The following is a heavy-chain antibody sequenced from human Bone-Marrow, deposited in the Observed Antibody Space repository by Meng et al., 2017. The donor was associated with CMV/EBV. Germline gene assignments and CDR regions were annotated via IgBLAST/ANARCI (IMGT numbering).Heavy chain of an antibody. CDR1: GFTVSSNY. Sequence: GESLKISCAASGFTVSSNYMSWVRQAPGKGLEWVSVIYSGGSTYYSDSVKGRFTISRDNSKNTLYLQMNSLRAEDTAVYYCARDYRGGYYYYGMDVWGQGTTVTVSS. V-gene: IGHV3-66*02. J-gene: IGHJ6*02. D-gene: IGHD3-16*02. CDR2: IYSGGST. CDR3: ARDYRGGYYYYGMDV.